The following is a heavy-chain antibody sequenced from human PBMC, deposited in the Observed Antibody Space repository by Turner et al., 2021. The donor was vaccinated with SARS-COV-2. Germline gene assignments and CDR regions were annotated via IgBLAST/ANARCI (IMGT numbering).Heavy chain of an antibody. D-gene: IGHD3-10*02. CDR3: ARRLFGESYNHDGFDI. V-gene: IGHV4-59*08. Sequence: QVQLQESGPGLVKPSETLSLTCTVSGGSISSYYWNWIRQPPGKGLEWIGYIYYTGSTNYNPSLKSRVTISVDTSKNQFSLKRSSVTAADTAVYYCARRLFGESYNHDGFDIWGQGTMVTVSS. CDR2: IYYTGST. CDR1: GGSISSYY. J-gene: IGHJ3*02.